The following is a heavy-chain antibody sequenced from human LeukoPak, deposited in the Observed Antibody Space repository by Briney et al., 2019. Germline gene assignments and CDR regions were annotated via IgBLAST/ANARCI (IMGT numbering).Heavy chain of an antibody. CDR2: IYYSGST. J-gene: IGHJ5*02. D-gene: IGHD2-2*03. CDR1: GGSISSSSYY. Sequence: SETLSLTCTVSGGSISSSSYYWGWIRQPPGKGLEWIGSIYYSGSTYYNPSLKSRVTISVDTSKNQFSLKLSSVTAADTAVYYCARDGYCSSTSCYSSHWFDPWGQGTLVTVSS. V-gene: IGHV4-39*07. CDR3: ARDGYCSSTSCYSSHWFDP.